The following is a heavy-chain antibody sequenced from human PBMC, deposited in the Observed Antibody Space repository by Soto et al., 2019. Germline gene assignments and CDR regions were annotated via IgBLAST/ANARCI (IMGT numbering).Heavy chain of an antibody. CDR1: GYTFTGHY. J-gene: IGHJ4*02. CDR3: ARLGSYYDGSSYPF. D-gene: IGHD3-16*01. CDR2: INPDGGAT. V-gene: IGHV1-2*02. Sequence: ASVKVSCKASGYTFTGHYLHWVRQAPGQRFEWLGWINPDGGATKYARKFQGRISLTGDTSTTTAYLELNRLRSDDTAVYFCARLGSYYDGSSYPFWGQRTLVTVSS.